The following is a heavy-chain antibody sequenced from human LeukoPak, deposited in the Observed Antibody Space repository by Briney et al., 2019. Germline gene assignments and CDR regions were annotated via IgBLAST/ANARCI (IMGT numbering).Heavy chain of an antibody. CDR2: ISSSSSTI. D-gene: IGHD6-19*01. Sequence: RGGSLRLSCAASGFTFTFFSMNWVRQAPGKGLEWVSYISSSSSTIYYTDSVKGRFTISRDNAKNSLYLQMNSLRAEDTAVYYCAKESVRGYSSGWNGDNRFDPWGQGTLVTVSS. CDR3: AKESVRGYSSGWNGDNRFDP. CDR1: GFTFTFFS. J-gene: IGHJ5*02. V-gene: IGHV3-48*04.